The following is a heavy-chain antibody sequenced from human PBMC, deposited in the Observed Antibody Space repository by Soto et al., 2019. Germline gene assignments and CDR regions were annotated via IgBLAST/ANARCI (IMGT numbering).Heavy chain of an antibody. CDR1: GCTFSSYA. V-gene: IGHV1-69*01. D-gene: IGHD5-18*01. Sequence: QVQLVQSGAEVKKPGSSVKVSCKASGCTFSSYAISWVRQAPGQGLEWMGGIIPIFGTANYAQKFQGRVTITADESTSTAYLDLSSLRFGDTAGYYCARVYSYGRFWDYYFDYWGQVTLVTVAS. CDR3: ARVYSYGRFWDYYFDY. J-gene: IGHJ4*02. CDR2: IIPIFGTA.